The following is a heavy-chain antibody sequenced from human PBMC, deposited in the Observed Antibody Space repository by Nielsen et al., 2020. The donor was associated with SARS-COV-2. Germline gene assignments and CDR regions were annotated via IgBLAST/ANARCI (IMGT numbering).Heavy chain of an antibody. CDR1: GFTFDHYA. CDR2: ISWNSGKT. Sequence: SLKISCAASGFTFDHYAMHWVRQVLGKGLEWVSGISWNSGKTDYADSVKGRFTISRDNAKNSLYLQMNSLRAEDTALYYCAKDTAVGSYYYYMDVWGKGTTVTVSS. CDR3: AKDTAVGSYYYYMDV. D-gene: IGHD6-19*01. J-gene: IGHJ6*03. V-gene: IGHV3-9*01.